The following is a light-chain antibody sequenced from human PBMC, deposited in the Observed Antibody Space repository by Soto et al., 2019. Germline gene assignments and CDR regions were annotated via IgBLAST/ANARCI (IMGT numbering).Light chain of an antibody. CDR2: GAS. J-gene: IGKJ4*01. CDR1: QGISSW. V-gene: IGKV1-12*01. Sequence: IPMTQSPSSVSASVGARVTITCRASQGISSWLDWYQQKPGKAPNLLIYGASSLQSGVPSRFSGSASGTDFTLTITSLQPEDFATYYSQQADSFPLTFGGVSMVDI. CDR3: QQADSFPLT.